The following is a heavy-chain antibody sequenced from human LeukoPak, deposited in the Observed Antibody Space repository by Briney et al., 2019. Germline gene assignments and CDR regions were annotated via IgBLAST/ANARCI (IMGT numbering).Heavy chain of an antibody. CDR1: GGSISSYY. J-gene: IGHJ4*02. CDR3: ARVNGDHLGY. CDR2: IYHSGGT. D-gene: IGHD4-17*01. Sequence: SETLSLTCTVSGGSISSYYWSWIRQAPGKGLEWIGYIYHSGGTNYNPSLKNRVTISVDTSKKQFSLRLSSVTAADTAVYYCARVNGDHLGYWGQGTLVTVSS. V-gene: IGHV4-59*01.